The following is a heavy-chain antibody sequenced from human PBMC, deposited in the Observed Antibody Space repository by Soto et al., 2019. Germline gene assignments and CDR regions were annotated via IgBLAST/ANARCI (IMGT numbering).Heavy chain of an antibody. D-gene: IGHD4-17*01. CDR1: GGTINSGAYY. V-gene: IGHV4-39*01. CDR3: ARQNTGHNWFGP. CDR2: IYYSGTT. Sequence: QLQLQESGPGLVKPSETLSPTCTVSGGTINSGAYYWGWIRQSPGKGLEWIGSIYYSGTTYYNPSLESRVTMSVDTSKNQFSLKLSSVTAADTTVYYCARQNTGHNWFGPWGQGTLVTVSS. J-gene: IGHJ5*02.